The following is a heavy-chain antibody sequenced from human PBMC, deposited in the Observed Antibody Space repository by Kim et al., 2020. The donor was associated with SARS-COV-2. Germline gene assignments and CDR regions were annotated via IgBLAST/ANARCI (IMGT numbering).Heavy chain of an antibody. CDR2: RST. CDR3: ATSITYPDC. D-gene: IGHD2-21*01. Sequence: RSTSYVDSVRGRFTISRDNAKNTLYLQMNSLRVEDTAVYYCATSITYPDCWGQGTLVTVSS. J-gene: IGHJ4*02. V-gene: IGHV3-74*01.